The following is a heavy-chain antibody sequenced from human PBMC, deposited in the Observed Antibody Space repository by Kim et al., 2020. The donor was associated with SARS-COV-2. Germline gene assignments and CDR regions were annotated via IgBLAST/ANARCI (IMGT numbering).Heavy chain of an antibody. CDR3: AKDLVGHYYDSSEGGLDY. J-gene: IGHJ4*02. Sequence: KVRFTVTRDNSKNTLYLQMNSLRAEDTAVYYCAKDLVGHYYDSSEGGLDYWGQGTLVTVSS. D-gene: IGHD3-22*01. V-gene: IGHV3-23*01.